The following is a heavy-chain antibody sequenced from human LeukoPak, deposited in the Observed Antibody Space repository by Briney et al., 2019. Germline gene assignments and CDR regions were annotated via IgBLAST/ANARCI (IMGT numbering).Heavy chain of an antibody. CDR3: VKGACSSGCSGNH. V-gene: IGHV3-NL1*01. CDR2: ITDTYNT. D-gene: IGHD6-19*01. J-gene: IGHJ5*02. CDR1: GFTFSSYG. Sequence: GGSLRLSCAASGFTFSSYGMHWVRQAPGKGLECVSVITDTYNTYYGDSVKGRFTVSRDNSRKTLYLQMNSLRVDDTALYYCVKGACSSGCSGNHWGQGTRVIVSP.